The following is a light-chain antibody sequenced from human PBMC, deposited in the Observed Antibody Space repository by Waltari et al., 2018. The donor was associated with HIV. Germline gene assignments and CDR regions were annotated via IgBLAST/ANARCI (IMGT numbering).Light chain of an antibody. J-gene: IGKJ2*01. CDR3: HQYGETSYT. CDR2: GAS. Sequence: IVLTQSPGTLSLSPGDRGRLSCRASQTITSNYLAWFQQKPDQAARLVIYGASNRATGIPDWFRGIESGTDFTLTISRLDAKGFAVSYCHQYGETSYTFGQGTQRESK. V-gene: IGKV3-20*01. CDR1: QTITSNY.